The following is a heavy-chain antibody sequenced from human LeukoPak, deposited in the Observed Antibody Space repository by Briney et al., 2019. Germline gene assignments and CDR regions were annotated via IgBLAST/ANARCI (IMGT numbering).Heavy chain of an antibody. Sequence: GGSLRLSCAASGFTFSSYGMHWVRQAPGKGLEWVAFIRYDGSNKYYADSVKGRFTISRDNSKNTLYLQMNSLRAEDTAVYYCAKDRGPSTPKPYYFDYWGQGTLVTVSS. CDR1: GFTFSSYG. J-gene: IGHJ4*02. CDR3: AKDRGPSTPKPYYFDY. V-gene: IGHV3-30*02. CDR2: IRYDGSNK.